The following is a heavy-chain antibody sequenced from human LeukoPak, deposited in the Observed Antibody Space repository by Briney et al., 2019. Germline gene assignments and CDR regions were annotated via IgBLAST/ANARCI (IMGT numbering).Heavy chain of an antibody. V-gene: IGHV4-59*05. CDR2: IYYSGST. D-gene: IGHD3-3*01. Sequence: PSETLSLTCTVSGGSISSYYWSWIRQPPGKGLEWIGSIYYSGSTYYNPSLKSRVTISVDTSKNQFSLKLSSVTAADTAVYYCARLRIRFLEWLSPGSFDYWGQGTLVTVSS. CDR1: GGSISSYY. CDR3: ARLRIRFLEWLSPGSFDY. J-gene: IGHJ4*02.